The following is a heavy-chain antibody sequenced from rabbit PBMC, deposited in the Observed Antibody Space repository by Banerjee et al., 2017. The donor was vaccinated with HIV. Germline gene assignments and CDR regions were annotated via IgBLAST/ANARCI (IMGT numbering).Heavy chain of an antibody. Sequence: QSLEESGGGLVQPEGSLTLTCTASGFSFSSSYYMCWVRQAPGKGLEWIACSDAGSSGNTYYASWAKGRFTISKTSSTTVTLQMTSLTAADTATYFCARAGASSSYYFNLWGPGTLVTVS. J-gene: IGHJ4*01. D-gene: IGHD8-1*01. CDR3: ARAGASSSYYFNL. CDR2: SDAGSSGNT. CDR1: GFSFSSSYY. V-gene: IGHV1S40*01.